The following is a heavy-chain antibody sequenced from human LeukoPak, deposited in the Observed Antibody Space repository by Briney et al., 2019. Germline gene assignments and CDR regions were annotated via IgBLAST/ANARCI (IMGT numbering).Heavy chain of an antibody. D-gene: IGHD2-15*01. V-gene: IGHV4-39*01. CDR2: IYYSGST. J-gene: IGHJ6*02. CDR3: ARGGGIVVVVAATPLYYYYGMDV. Sequence: PSETLSLTCTVSGSSISSSSYYWGWIRQPPGKGLEWIGSIYYSGSTYYNPSLKSRVTISVDTSKNQFSLKLSSVTAADTAVYYCARGGGIVVVVAATPLYYYYGMDVWGQGTTVTVSS. CDR1: GSSISSSSYY.